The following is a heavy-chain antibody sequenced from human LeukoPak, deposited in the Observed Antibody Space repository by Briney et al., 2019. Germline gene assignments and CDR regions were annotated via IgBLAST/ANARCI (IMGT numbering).Heavy chain of an antibody. V-gene: IGHV1-18*01. CDR2: ISAYNGNT. Sequence: IXXVRQAPGXGLEWMGWISAYNGNTNYAQKLQGRVTMTTDTSTSTAYMELRSLRSDDTAVYYCARGTDGDYWGQGTLVTVSS. CDR3: ARGTDGDY. J-gene: IGHJ4*02.